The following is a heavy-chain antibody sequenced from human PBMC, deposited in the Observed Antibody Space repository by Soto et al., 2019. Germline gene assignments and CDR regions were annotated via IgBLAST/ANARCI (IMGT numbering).Heavy chain of an antibody. CDR3: ARRYGYYFDY. V-gene: IGHV4-59*08. Sequence: QVQLQESGPGLVKPSETLSLTCTVSGGSICSYYWSWIRQPPGKGLEWIGYIYYSGSTNYNPSLKSRVTISVDTSKNQLSLKLSSVTAADTAVYYCARRYGYYFDYWGQGTLVTVSS. D-gene: IGHD4-17*01. CDR1: GGSICSYY. CDR2: IYYSGST. J-gene: IGHJ4*02.